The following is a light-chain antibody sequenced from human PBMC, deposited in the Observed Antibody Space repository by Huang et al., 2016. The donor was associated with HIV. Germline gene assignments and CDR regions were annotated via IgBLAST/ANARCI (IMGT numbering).Light chain of an antibody. V-gene: IGKV3-20*01. CDR1: QSVDSNY. Sequence: EIVLTQSPGTLSLAPGEPATLSCRAGQSVDSNYLAWYQQTPGQAPRLLIHDASTRATGIPGRFSGRGSGTDFTLTISRLEPEDFAVYYCQQYGSSPITFGQGTRLEIK. CDR2: DAS. CDR3: QQYGSSPIT. J-gene: IGKJ5*01.